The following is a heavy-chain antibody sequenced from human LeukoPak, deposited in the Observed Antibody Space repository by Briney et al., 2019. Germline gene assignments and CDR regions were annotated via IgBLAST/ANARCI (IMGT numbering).Heavy chain of an antibody. CDR1: GGSFSGYY. J-gene: IGHJ4*02. CDR3: ASPYGDYTLDY. V-gene: IGHV4-34*01. CDR2: INHSGST. Sequence: SETLSLTCAVYGGSFSGYYWSWIRQPPGKGLEWIGEINHSGSTNYNPSLKSRVTVSVDTSKNQFSLKLSSVTAADTAVYYCASPYGDYTLDYWGQGTLVTVSS. D-gene: IGHD4-17*01.